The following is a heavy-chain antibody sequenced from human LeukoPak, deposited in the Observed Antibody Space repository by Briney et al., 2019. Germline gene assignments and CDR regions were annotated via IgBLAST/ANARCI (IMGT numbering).Heavy chain of an antibody. CDR2: IYTSGST. D-gene: IGHD3-3*01. CDR1: GGSISSYY. Sequence: SETLSLTCTVSGGSISSYYWSWIRQPAGKGLEWIGRIYTSGSTNYNPSLKSRVTMSVDTSKNQFSLKLSSVTAADTAVYYCARDRRYGFWSGYYLNWFDPWGQGTLVTVSS. J-gene: IGHJ5*02. V-gene: IGHV4-4*07. CDR3: ARDRRYGFWSGYYLNWFDP.